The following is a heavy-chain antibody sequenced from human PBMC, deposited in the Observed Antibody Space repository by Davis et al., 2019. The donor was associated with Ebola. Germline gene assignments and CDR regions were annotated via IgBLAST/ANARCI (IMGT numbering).Heavy chain of an antibody. J-gene: IGHJ6*04. Sequence: GESLKISCAASGFTFSSYGMHWVRQAPGKGLEWVAVISYDGSNKYYADSVKGRFTISRDNSKNTLYLQMNSLRAKDTAVYYCARDLLWFGTATLDVWGKGTTVTVSS. D-gene: IGHD3-10*01. CDR1: GFTFSSYG. V-gene: IGHV3-30*03. CDR3: ARDLLWFGTATLDV. CDR2: ISYDGSNK.